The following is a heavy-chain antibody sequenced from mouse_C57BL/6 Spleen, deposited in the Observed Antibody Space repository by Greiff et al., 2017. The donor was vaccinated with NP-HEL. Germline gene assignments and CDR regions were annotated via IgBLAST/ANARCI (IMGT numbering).Heavy chain of an antibody. V-gene: IGHV14-2*01. D-gene: IGHD1-1*01. Sequence: EVNVVESGAELVKPGASVKLSCTASGFNIKDYYMHWVKQRTEQGLEWIGRIDPEDGETKYAPKFQGKATITADTSSNTAYLQLSSLTSEDTAVYYCARNSQIYYYGSTFDYWGQGTTLTVSS. CDR3: ARNSQIYYYGSTFDY. CDR2: IDPEDGET. CDR1: GFNIKDYY. J-gene: IGHJ2*01.